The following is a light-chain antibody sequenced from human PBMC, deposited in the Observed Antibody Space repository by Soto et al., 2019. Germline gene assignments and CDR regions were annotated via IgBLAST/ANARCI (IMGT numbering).Light chain of an antibody. CDR1: QSVSSSY. J-gene: IGKJ4*01. Sequence: ECGFPQAASTLSLAAMKRATVCCRGSQSVSSSYLAWYQQNPGQAPRLLIYGASSRATGIPDRFSGSGSGTDFTPTISRLEPEDFAVYYCQQYGGRPLVFGGGTKVDIK. V-gene: IGKV3-20*01. CDR2: GAS. CDR3: QQYGGRPLV.